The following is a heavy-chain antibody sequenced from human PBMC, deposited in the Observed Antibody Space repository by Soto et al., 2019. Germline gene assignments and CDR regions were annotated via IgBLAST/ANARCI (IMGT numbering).Heavy chain of an antibody. J-gene: IGHJ4*02. D-gene: IGHD3-3*01. Sequence: PSQTLPLPWTVSDGSISSYYWSWIRQPPGKGLEWIGYIYYSGSTNYNPSLKSRVTISVDTSKNQFSLKLSSVTAADTAVYYCARHSRALYYDVWSGPGLSFNYWGQGTLVTVS. CDR1: DGSISSYY. CDR3: ARHSRALYYDVWSGPGLSFNY. V-gene: IGHV4-59*08. CDR2: IYYSGST.